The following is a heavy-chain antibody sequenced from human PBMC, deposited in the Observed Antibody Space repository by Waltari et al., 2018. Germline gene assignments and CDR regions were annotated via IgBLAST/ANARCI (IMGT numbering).Heavy chain of an antibody. CDR3: TRDSPSWI. Sequence: EGQLVESGGGLVQPGGSLKLTCAASGLAFSSFWMNWVRQVPGQGLVWVSRINSDGSDTSYADSVRGRFTVSRDNAKNMVYLQMKSLRAEDTAIYYCTRDSPSWIWGQGTMVSVSS. CDR2: INSDGSDT. CDR1: GLAFSSFW. V-gene: IGHV3-74*01. J-gene: IGHJ3*02.